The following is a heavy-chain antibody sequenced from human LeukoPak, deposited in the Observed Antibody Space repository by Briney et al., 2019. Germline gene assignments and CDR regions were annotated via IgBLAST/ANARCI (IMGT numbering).Heavy chain of an antibody. V-gene: IGHV1-18*01. CDR2: ISAYNGDT. J-gene: IGHJ4*02. CDR3: ARDHGGYETEYYFDS. D-gene: IGHD5-12*01. CDR1: GYTFTRYS. Sequence: ASVKDSCKASGYTFTRYSISWVRQAPGQGLEWMGWISAYNGDTKYEQKLQGRVTLTTDASTSTAYMELRSLRSDDTAVYYCARDHGGYETEYYFDSWGQGTLVTVSS.